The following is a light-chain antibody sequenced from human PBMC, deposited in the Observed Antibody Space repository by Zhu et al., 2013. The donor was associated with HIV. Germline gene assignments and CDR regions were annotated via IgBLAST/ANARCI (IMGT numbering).Light chain of an antibody. CDR2: DAS. J-gene: IGKJ2*01. CDR1: QSVYNY. V-gene: IGKV3-11*01. CDR3: QQRSDWPYT. Sequence: EIVLTQSPATLSLSPGERATLSCRASQSVYNYLAWYQQQPGQAPRLLIYDASNRATGIPARFSGSGSGTDFTLTISGLEPEDFAVYYCQQRSDWPYTFGQGTKLEIK.